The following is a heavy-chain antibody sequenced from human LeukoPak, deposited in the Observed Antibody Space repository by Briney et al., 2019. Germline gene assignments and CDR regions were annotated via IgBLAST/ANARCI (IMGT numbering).Heavy chain of an antibody. CDR3: ARYYGEAPPY. CDR2: IYPYTGGT. D-gene: IGHD4-17*01. Sequence: GASVKVSCKASGYIFTGYYMYWVRQAPGQGLEWMGWIYPYTGGTDSAQKFQGRITMTRDTSISTAYMELSGLRSDDTAVYYCARYYGEAPPYWGQGTLVIVSS. V-gene: IGHV1-2*02. CDR1: GYIFTGYY. J-gene: IGHJ4*02.